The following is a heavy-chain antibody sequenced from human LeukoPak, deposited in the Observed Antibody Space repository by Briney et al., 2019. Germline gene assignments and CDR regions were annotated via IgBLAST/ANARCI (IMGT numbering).Heavy chain of an antibody. CDR2: IKPDESEK. J-gene: IGHJ4*02. CDR1: GFTFSTYW. Sequence: GGSLRLSCAASGFTFSTYWMGWVRQAPGKGLEWVAKIKPDESEKDHVDSVKGRFTISRDNAKNSLYLQLNSLRAEDTAVYYCARSRFYFDYWGQGTLVTVSS. CDR3: ARSRFYFDY. V-gene: IGHV3-7*01.